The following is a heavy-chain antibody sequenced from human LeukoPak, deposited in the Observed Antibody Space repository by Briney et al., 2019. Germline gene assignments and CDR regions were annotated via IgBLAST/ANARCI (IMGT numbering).Heavy chain of an antibody. Sequence: SETLSLTCTVSGGSISSGGYYWSWIRQHPGKGLEWIGYIYYSGSTYYNPSLKSRVTISVDTSKNQFSLKLSSVTAADTAVYYCARDWRDYYGSGIPFDYWGQGTLVTVSS. D-gene: IGHD3-10*01. J-gene: IGHJ4*02. V-gene: IGHV4-31*03. CDR2: IYYSGST. CDR3: ARDWRDYYGSGIPFDY. CDR1: GGSISSGGYY.